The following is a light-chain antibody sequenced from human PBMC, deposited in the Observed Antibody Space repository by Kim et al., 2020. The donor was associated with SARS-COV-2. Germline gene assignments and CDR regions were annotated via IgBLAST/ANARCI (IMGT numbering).Light chain of an antibody. Sequence: SYELTQPPSVSVAPGKTARITCGGNNIGSKSVHWYQQKPGQAPVLVIYSDTDRPSGIPERFSGSNSGNTATLTISRVEAGDEADYSCQVWDSSSDHPVFGGGTQLNVL. CDR2: SDT. J-gene: IGLJ3*02. V-gene: IGLV3-21*04. CDR3: QVWDSSSDHPV. CDR1: NIGSKS.